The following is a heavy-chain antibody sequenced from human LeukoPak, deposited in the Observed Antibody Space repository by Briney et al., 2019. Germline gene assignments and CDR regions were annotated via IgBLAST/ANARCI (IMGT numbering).Heavy chain of an antibody. CDR2: IIPIFGTA. Sequence: SVKVSCKASGGTFSSYAISWVRQAPGQGLEWMGGIIPIFGTANYAQKFQGRVTITADESTSTAYMELSSLRSEDTAVYYCARERTGNSDSSGHYDYWGQGTLVTVSS. CDR3: ARERTGNSDSSGHYDY. V-gene: IGHV1-69*01. CDR1: GGTFSSYA. D-gene: IGHD3-22*01. J-gene: IGHJ4*02.